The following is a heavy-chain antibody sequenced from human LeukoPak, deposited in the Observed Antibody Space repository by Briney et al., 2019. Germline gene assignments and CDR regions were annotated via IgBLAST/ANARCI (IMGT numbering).Heavy chain of an antibody. Sequence: GAFLRLSCAASGFTFSSYAMSWVRQAPGKGLEWVSAISGSGGSTYYADSVKGRFTISRDNSKNTLYLQMNSLRAEDTAVYYCAKDLGGYYYDSSGTFDYWGQGTLVTVSS. D-gene: IGHD3-22*01. V-gene: IGHV3-23*01. CDR2: ISGSGGST. CDR1: GFTFSSYA. CDR3: AKDLGGYYYDSSGTFDY. J-gene: IGHJ4*02.